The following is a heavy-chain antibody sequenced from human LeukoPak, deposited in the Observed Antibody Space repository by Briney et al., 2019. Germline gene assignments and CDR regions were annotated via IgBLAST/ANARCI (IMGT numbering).Heavy chain of an antibody. Sequence: PGGSLRLSCAASGFTFSNAWMSWVRQAPGKGLEWVGRIKSKTDGGTTGYAAPVKGRFTISRDDSKNTLYLQMNSLKTEDTAVYYCTTEGIPTVTDGRVYWGQGTLVTVSS. CDR3: TTEGIPTVTDGRVY. CDR1: GFTFSNAW. D-gene: IGHD4-17*01. J-gene: IGHJ4*02. CDR2: IKSKTDGGTT. V-gene: IGHV3-15*01.